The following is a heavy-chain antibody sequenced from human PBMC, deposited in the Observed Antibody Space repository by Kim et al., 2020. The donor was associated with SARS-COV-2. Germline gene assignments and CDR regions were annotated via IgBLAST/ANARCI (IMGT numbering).Heavy chain of an antibody. CDR2: ISYDGSNK. CDR3: AKDPHYDYVWGSYRSYGMDV. V-gene: IGHV3-30*18. J-gene: IGHJ6*02. D-gene: IGHD3-16*02. Sequence: GGSLRLSCAASGFTFSSYGMHWVRQAPGKGLEWVAVISYDGSNKYYADSVKGRFTISRDNSKNTLYLQMNSLRAEDTAVYYCAKDPHYDYVWGSYRSYGMDVWGQGTTVTVSS. CDR1: GFTFSSYG.